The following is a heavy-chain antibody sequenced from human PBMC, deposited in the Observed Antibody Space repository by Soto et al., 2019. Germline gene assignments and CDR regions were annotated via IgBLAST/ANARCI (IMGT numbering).Heavy chain of an antibody. CDR2: MNPNSGNT. V-gene: IGHV1-8*01. D-gene: IGHD6-6*01. J-gene: IGHJ6*02. Sequence: ASVKVSCKASGYTFTSYDINWVRQATGQGLEWMGWMNPNSGNTGYAQKFQGRVTITADESTSTAYMELSSLRSEDTAVYYCARVGSSNYYYGMDVWGQGTTVTVSS. CDR3: ARVGSSNYYYGMDV. CDR1: GYTFTSYD.